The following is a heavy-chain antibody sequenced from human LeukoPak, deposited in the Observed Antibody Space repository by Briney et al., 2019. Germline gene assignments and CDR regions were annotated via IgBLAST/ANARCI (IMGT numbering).Heavy chain of an antibody. Sequence: ASVKVSCKASGYTFTNYYMHWVRQAPGQGLEWMGIINPSGGSTSYAQKFQGRVTMTRDTSTSTVYMELSSLRSEDTAVYYCACQRETDYYDSSRFQHWGQGTLVTVSS. CDR2: INPSGGST. CDR3: ACQRETDYYDSSRFQH. J-gene: IGHJ1*01. D-gene: IGHD3-22*01. V-gene: IGHV1-46*01. CDR1: GYTFTNYY.